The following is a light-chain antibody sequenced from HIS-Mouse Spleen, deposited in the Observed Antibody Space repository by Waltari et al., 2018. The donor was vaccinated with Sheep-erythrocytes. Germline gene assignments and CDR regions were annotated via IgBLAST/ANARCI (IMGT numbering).Light chain of an antibody. V-gene: IGKV3-20*01. CDR2: GAS. CDR1: QSVSSSY. CDR3: QQYGSSPFT. J-gene: IGKJ3*01. Sequence: EIVLTQSPGTLSLSPGERATLSCRASQSVSSSYLAWYQQKPGQAPRLLIYGASSRATGIPDRFSGSGSGTDFTLTISRLEPKDFVVYYCQQYGSSPFTFGPGTKVDIK.